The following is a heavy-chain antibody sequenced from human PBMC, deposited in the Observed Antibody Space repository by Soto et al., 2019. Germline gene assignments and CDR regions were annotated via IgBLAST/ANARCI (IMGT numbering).Heavy chain of an antibody. CDR1: GGTFSSYA. CDR3: ASTMVRGVITYYYYGMHV. V-gene: IGHV1-69*13. Sequence: SVKVSCKASGGTFSSYAISWVRQAPGQGLEWMGGIIPIFGTANYAQKFQGRVTITADESTSTAYMELSSLRSEDTAVYYCASTMVRGVITYYYYGMHVWDQGTTVTVSS. CDR2: IIPIFGTA. J-gene: IGHJ6*02. D-gene: IGHD3-10*01.